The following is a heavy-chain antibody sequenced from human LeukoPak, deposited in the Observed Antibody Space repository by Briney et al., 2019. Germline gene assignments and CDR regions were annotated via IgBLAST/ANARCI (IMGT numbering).Heavy chain of an antibody. CDR3: AKDGGSGSYDYYYGMDV. CDR2: ISWNSGSI. J-gene: IGHJ6*02. CDR1: GFTFDDYA. Sequence: GGSLRLSCAASGFTFDDYAMHWVRQAPGKGLEWVSGISWNSGSIGYADSVKGRFTISRDNAKNSLYLQMNSLRVEDTALYYCAKDGGSGSYDYYYGMDVWGQGTTVTVSS. D-gene: IGHD3-10*01. V-gene: IGHV3-9*01.